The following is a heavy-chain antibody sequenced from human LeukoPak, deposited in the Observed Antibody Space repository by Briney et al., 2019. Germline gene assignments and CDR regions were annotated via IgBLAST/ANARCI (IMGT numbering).Heavy chain of an antibody. CDR2: IDPSDSYT. Sequence: GESLKISCKGSGYSFTNYWIGWVRQMPGKGLEWMGRIDPSDSYTNYSPSFQGHVTISADKSISTAYLQWSSLKASDTAMYYCARQKDIVLMVYAPSPTSGFDPWGQGTLVTVSS. CDR1: GYSFTNYW. CDR3: ARQKDIVLMVYAPSPTSGFDP. J-gene: IGHJ5*02. D-gene: IGHD2-8*01. V-gene: IGHV5-10-1*01.